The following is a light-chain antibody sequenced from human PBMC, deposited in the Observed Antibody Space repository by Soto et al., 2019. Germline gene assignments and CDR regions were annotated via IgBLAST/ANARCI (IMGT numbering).Light chain of an antibody. CDR3: QQYGSSSWT. Sequence: ACMQSPVTQPLSPGERATLSCRASQMFSSSYLAWYQQKPGQAPRLLVYGASSRATGIPDRFSGSGSGTDFTLTISRVEPEDVAVYYCQQYGSSSWTFGQGTKVDIK. CDR2: GAS. J-gene: IGKJ1*01. V-gene: IGKV3-20*01. CDR1: QMFSSSY.